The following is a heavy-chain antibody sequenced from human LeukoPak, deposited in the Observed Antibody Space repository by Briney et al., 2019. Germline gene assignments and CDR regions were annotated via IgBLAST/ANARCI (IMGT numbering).Heavy chain of an antibody. J-gene: IGHJ4*02. V-gene: IGHV1-69*04. D-gene: IGHD5-12*01. Sequence: SVKVSCKASGGTFSSYAISWVRQAPGQGLEWMGRIIPILGIANYAQKFQGRVTITTDESTSTAYMELSSLRSEDTAVYYCARGGGYSGYDPFDYWGQGTLVTVSS. CDR2: IIPILGIA. CDR3: ARGGGYSGYDPFDY. CDR1: GGTFSSYA.